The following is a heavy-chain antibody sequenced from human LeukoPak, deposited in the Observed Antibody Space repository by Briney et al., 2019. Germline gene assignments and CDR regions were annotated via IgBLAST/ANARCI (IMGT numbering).Heavy chain of an antibody. CDR1: GFTLSSNA. CDR2: ITGSGFSA. D-gene: IGHD2-21*01. CDR3: AKDRSGDPNYFDY. Sequence: PGGSLRLSRAASGFTLSSNAMAWVRQAPGKGLEWVSEITGSGFSAYYADSVKGRFTISRDNSKNTLYLQMNSLRAEDTAVYYCAKDRSGDPNYFDYWGQGTLVTVSS. V-gene: IGHV3-23*01. J-gene: IGHJ4*02.